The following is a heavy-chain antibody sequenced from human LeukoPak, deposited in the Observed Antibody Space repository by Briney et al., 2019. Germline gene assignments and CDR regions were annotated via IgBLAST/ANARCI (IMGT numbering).Heavy chain of an antibody. D-gene: IGHD3-3*01. CDR1: GYTFTGYY. Sequence: ASVXXSCKASGYTFTGYYMHWVRQAPGQGLEWMGWINPNSGGTNYAQKFQGRVTMTRDTSISTAYMELSRLRSDDTAVYYCARVQTIFGVVIFENWFDPWGQGTLVTVSS. J-gene: IGHJ5*02. CDR2: INPNSGGT. CDR3: ARVQTIFGVVIFENWFDP. V-gene: IGHV1-2*02.